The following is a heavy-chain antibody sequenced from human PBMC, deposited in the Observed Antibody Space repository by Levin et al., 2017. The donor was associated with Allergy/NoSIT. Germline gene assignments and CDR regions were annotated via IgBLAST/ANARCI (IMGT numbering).Heavy chain of an antibody. V-gene: IGHV1-69*06. CDR3: ARDSGGGGFDY. CDR1: GGTFSSYA. Sequence: PGGSLRLSCKASGGTFSSYAISWVRQAPGQGLEWMGGIIPIFGTANYAQKFQGRVTITADKSTSTAYMELSSLRSEDTAVYYCARDSGGGGFDYWGQGTLVTVSS. J-gene: IGHJ4*02. D-gene: IGHD2-15*01. CDR2: IIPIFGTA.